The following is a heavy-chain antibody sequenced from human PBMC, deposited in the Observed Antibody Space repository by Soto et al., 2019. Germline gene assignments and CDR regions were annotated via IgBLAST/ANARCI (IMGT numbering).Heavy chain of an antibody. CDR2: ISGSGGST. J-gene: IGHJ4*02. CDR1: GFTFSSYA. D-gene: IGHD3-10*01. V-gene: IGHV3-23*01. Sequence: EVQLLESGGGLVQPGGSLRLSCAASGFTFSSYAMSWVRQAPGKGLEWVAAISGSGGSTYYADSVKGRFTISRDNSKNTLYLQMNSLRAEDTAVYYCAKSNMVLGSPKGYFDYWGKGTLVTVSS. CDR3: AKSNMVLGSPKGYFDY.